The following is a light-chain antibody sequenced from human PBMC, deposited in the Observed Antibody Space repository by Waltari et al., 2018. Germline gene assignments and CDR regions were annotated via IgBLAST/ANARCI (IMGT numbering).Light chain of an antibody. CDR3: QQRSNWPPYT. CDR2: DAS. V-gene: IGKV3-11*01. J-gene: IGKJ2*01. Sequence: EIVLTQAPATLSLSPGERATLSCRASQSVSSYLAWYQQKPGQAPKLLIYDASNRATGIPARFSGSESETDFTLTISSLEPEDFAVYYCQQRSNWPPYTFGQRTKLEI. CDR1: QSVSSY.